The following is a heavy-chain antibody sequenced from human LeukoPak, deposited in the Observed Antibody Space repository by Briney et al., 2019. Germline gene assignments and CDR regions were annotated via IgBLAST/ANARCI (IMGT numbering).Heavy chain of an antibody. Sequence: SETLSLTCTVSGGSISSSSYYWGWIRQPPGKGLEWIGSIYYSGSTYYNPSLKSRVTISVDTSRNQFSLKLSSVTAADTAVYYCARLATVALDYWGQGTLSPSPQ. CDR2: IYYSGST. V-gene: IGHV4-39*01. J-gene: IGHJ4*02. CDR1: GGSISSSSYY. D-gene: IGHD4-23*01. CDR3: ARLATVALDY.